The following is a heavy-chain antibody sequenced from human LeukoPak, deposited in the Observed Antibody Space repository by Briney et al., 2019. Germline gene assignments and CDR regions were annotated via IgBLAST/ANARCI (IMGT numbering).Heavy chain of an antibody. J-gene: IGHJ4*02. CDR1: GFTFSSYS. CDR3: ARDRLPNYYDSSGYCFDY. CDR2: ISIYSSYI. D-gene: IGHD3-22*01. V-gene: IGHV3-21*01. Sequence: GETLTLSCTASGFTFSSYSMYWVRLPPGKGLGWVSSISIYSSYISYTNSVMGRFTISRVNTKNSLYLQMNSMRAEATAVYYCARDRLPNYYDSSGYCFDYWGQGTLVTVSS.